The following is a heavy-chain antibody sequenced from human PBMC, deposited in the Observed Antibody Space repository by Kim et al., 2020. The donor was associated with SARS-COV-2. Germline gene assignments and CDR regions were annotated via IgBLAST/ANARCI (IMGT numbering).Heavy chain of an antibody. J-gene: IGHJ4*02. D-gene: IGHD3-10*01. CDR3: ARSGDYYGSGSFF. V-gene: IGHV4-39*01. Sequence: SETLSLTCTVSGGSISSSSYYWGWIRQPPGKGLEWIGSIYYSGSTYYNPSLKSRVTISVDTSKNQFSLKLSSVTAADTAVYYCARSGDYYGSGSFFWGQGTLVTVSS. CDR2: IYYSGST. CDR1: GGSISSSSYY.